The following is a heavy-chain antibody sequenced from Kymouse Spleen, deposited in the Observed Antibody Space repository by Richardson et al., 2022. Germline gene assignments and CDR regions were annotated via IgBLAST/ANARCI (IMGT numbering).Heavy chain of an antibody. J-gene: IGHJ4*02. CDR1: GFTFDDYA. CDR3: AKEGGSSCLDY. V-gene: IGHV3-9*01. D-gene: IGHD6-13*01. Sequence: EVQLVESGGGLVQPGRSLRLSCAASGFTFDDYAMHWVRQAPGKGLEWVSGISWNSGSIGYADSVKGRFTISRDNAKNSLYLQMNSLRAEDTALYYCAKEGGSSCLDYWGQGTLVTVSS. CDR2: ISWNSGSI.